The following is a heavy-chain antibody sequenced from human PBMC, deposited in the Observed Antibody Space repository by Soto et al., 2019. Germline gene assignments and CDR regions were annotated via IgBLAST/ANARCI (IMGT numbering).Heavy chain of an antibody. V-gene: IGHV3-7*05. Sequence: PGGSLRLSCAASGFTFSSLWMSWVRQAPGKGLEWVANINQDGSEKNYVDSVKGRFTNSRDNAKNTLHLQMNSLRAEDTAVYYCAKDSSAVTTPVDYWGQGTLVTVSS. J-gene: IGHJ4*02. CDR3: AKDSSAVTTPVDY. CDR1: GFTFSSLW. CDR2: INQDGSEK. D-gene: IGHD4-17*01.